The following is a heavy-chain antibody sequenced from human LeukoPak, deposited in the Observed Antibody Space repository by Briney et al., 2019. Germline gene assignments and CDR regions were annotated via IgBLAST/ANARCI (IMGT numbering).Heavy chain of an antibody. D-gene: IGHD3-22*01. CDR2: INPNSGGT. J-gene: IGHJ4*02. Sequence: ASVKVSCKASGYTFTGYYMHWVRQAPGQGLEWMGWINPNSGGTNYAQKFQGRVTMTRDTSISTAYMELSRLRSDDTAVYYCARVDSSGYSRIDYWGQGTPVTVSS. CDR3: ARVDSSGYSRIDY. CDR1: GYTFTGYY. V-gene: IGHV1-2*02.